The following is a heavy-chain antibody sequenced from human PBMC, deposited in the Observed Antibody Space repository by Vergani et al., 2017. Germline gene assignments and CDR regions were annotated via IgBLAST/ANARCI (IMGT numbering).Heavy chain of an antibody. CDR3: ARGEWEVLEDY. J-gene: IGHJ4*02. CDR1: GFTFDDYA. CDR2: ISWNSGSI. V-gene: IGHV3-9*01. D-gene: IGHD1-26*01. Sequence: EVQLVESGGGLVQPGRSLRLSCAASGFTFDDYAMHWVRQAPGKGLEWVSGISWNSGSIGYADSVKGRFTISRDNAKNSLYLQMNSLRAEDTAVYYCARGEWEVLEDYWGQGTLVTVSS.